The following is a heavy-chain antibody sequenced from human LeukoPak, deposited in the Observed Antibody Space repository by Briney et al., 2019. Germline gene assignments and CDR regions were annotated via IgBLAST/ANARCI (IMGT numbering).Heavy chain of an antibody. V-gene: IGHV4-59*01. Sequence: PSETLSLTCTVSGASIDSYCWSWIRQPPGKGLEWIGYIYYTGATNYNPSLKSRVTISLDMSKNHFSLRLSSVTAVDTAIYYCASLTTMVTPETFDIWGQGTMVTVSS. CDR1: GASIDSYC. CDR3: ASLTTMVTPETFDI. J-gene: IGHJ3*02. D-gene: IGHD4-23*01. CDR2: IYYTGAT.